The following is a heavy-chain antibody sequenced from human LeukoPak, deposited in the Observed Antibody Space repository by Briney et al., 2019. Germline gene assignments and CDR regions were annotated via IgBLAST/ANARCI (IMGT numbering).Heavy chain of an antibody. CDR1: GGSISRYY. CDR2: IYYTGRA. D-gene: IGHD3-3*01. J-gene: IGHJ4*02. Sequence: KPSETLSLTCTVSGGSISRYYWSWIWQPPGTGLEWIGYIYYTGRADYNPSLKSRVSMSVDTSKNQFSLRVNSMTAADTAVYYCARGDFWSGAPTDWGQGTLVTVSS. V-gene: IGHV4-59*01. CDR3: ARGDFWSGAPTD.